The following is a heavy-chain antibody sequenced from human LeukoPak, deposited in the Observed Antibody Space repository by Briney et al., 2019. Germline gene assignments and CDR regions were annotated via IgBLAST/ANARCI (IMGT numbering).Heavy chain of an antibody. V-gene: IGHV3-21*01. J-gene: IGHJ4*02. CDR3: ARDFRGESGYGGY. Sequence: GGSLRLSCAASGFTFSHYTMNWVSQAPGKGLEWISSISPPGIYKYHADSTKDRFTISRDAAKNSLYLQMNSRTAEDTALYYCARDFRGESGYGGYWGQETLVTVSS. CDR2: ISPPGIYK. CDR1: GFTFSHYT. D-gene: IGHD3-22*01.